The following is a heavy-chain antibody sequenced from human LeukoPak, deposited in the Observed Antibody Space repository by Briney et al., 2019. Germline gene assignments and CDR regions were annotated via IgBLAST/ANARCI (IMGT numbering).Heavy chain of an antibody. Sequence: SETLSLTCTVSGGTISSSSYYWGWLRQPPGKGLEWIGSIYYSGSTYYNPSLKSRVTISVDTSKNQYSMKLSSVTAADTAVYYCAKGVTTDYSNYGGAFDYWGQGTLVTVSS. CDR1: GGTISSSSYY. V-gene: IGHV4-39*01. J-gene: IGHJ4*02. CDR3: AKGVTTDYSNYGGAFDY. D-gene: IGHD4-11*01. CDR2: IYYSGST.